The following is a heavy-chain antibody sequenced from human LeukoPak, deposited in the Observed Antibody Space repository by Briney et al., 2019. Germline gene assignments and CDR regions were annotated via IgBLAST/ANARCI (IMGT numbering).Heavy chain of an antibody. CDR2: ISYDGNNK. V-gene: IGHV3-30-3*01. Sequence: GSLRLSCAPSGFSFSSYAMHWVRQAPGKGLEWVAVISYDGNNKYYADSVKGRFTISRDNSKSTLFLQMNSLRAEDTAVYYCARDIVVAAATPGFYYYGMDVWGQGTTVTVSS. J-gene: IGHJ6*02. D-gene: IGHD2-15*01. CDR3: ARDIVVAAATPGFYYYGMDV. CDR1: GFSFSSYA.